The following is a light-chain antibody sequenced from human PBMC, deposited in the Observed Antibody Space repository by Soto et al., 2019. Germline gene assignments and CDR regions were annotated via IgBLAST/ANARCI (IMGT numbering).Light chain of an antibody. Sequence: ETVLTQSPGTLSLSPGERATLSCRASQYVSTTFFAWYQQKPGQAPRLLIYGTSNRATGIPDRFSGSGSGTDFTLTISRPEPEDFAVYYCQQYGSSPLTFGGGTRMEIK. CDR3: QQYGSSPLT. CDR2: GTS. CDR1: QYVSTTF. J-gene: IGKJ4*01. V-gene: IGKV3-20*01.